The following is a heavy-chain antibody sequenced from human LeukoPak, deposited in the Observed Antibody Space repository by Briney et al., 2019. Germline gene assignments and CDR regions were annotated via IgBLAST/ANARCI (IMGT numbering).Heavy chain of an antibody. Sequence: GGSLRLSCAASGFTFSSYWMHWVRQAPGKGLVWVSRINSDGSSTSYADSVKGRFTISRDNAKNTLYLQMNSLRAEDTAVYYCSRELGVNGWPQNFFDYWGQGTLVTVSS. CDR2: INSDGSST. V-gene: IGHV3-74*01. J-gene: IGHJ4*02. CDR1: GFTFSSYW. CDR3: SRELGVNGWPQNFFDY. D-gene: IGHD3-22*01.